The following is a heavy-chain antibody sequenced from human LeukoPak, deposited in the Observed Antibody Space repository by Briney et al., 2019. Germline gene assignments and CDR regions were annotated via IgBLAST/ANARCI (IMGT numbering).Heavy chain of an antibody. CDR1: GGSVSGYY. CDR3: AGNNWFDP. Sequence: SETLSLTCAVYGGSVSGYYWSWIRQSPGKGLEWIGEISHSGSTNYNPSLKSRVTISVDTSKNQFFLKLSSVTAADTAVYYCAGNNWFDPWGQGTLVTVSS. CDR2: ISHSGST. J-gene: IGHJ5*02. V-gene: IGHV4-34*01.